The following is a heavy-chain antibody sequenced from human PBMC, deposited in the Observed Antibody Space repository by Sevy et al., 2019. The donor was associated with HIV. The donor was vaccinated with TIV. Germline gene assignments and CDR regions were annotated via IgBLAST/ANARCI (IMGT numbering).Heavy chain of an antibody. J-gene: IGHJ4*02. CDR2: ISYDGSNK. D-gene: IGHD5-12*01. Sequence: GGSLRLSCAASGFAFSSSWMTWVRQAPGKGLEWVAVISYDGSNKYYADSVKGRFTISRDNSKNTLYLQMNSLRAEDTAVYYCARDPPGDIVATMYFDYWGQGTLVTVSS. CDR3: ARDPPGDIVATMYFDY. V-gene: IGHV3-30-3*01. CDR1: GFAFSSSW.